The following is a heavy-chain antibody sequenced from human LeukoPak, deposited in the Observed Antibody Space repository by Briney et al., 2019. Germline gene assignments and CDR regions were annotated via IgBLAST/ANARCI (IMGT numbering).Heavy chain of an antibody. CDR1: GGPISSGGYY. Sequence: SETLSLTCTVSGGPISSGGYYWSWIRQHPGKGLEWIGYIYYSGSTYYNPSLKSRVTISVDTSKNQFSLKLSSVTAADTAVYYCARVAGYPNYYFDYWGQGTLVTVSS. J-gene: IGHJ4*02. CDR3: ARVAGYPNYYFDY. CDR2: IYYSGST. V-gene: IGHV4-31*03. D-gene: IGHD5-12*01.